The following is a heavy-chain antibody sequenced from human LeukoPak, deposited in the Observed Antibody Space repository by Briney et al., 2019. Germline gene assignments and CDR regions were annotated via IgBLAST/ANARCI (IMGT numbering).Heavy chain of an antibody. Sequence: GGSLRLSCAASGFTFSSYSMNWVRQAPGKGLEWVSSISSSSSYIYYADSVKGRFTISRDNAKNSLYLQMNSLRAEDTAVYYCARVDRTYYYDSSGYFDYWGQGTLVTVSS. CDR2: ISSSSSYI. D-gene: IGHD3-22*01. CDR3: ARVDRTYYYDSSGYFDY. J-gene: IGHJ4*02. V-gene: IGHV3-21*01. CDR1: GFTFSSYS.